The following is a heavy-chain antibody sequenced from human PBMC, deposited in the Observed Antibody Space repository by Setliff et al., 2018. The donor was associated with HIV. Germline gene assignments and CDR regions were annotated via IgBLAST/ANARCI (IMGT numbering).Heavy chain of an antibody. Sequence: LRLSWSPSGFTFSSYGMHWVRQAPGKGLEWVAFIRYDGSNKYYADSVKGRFTISRDNSKNTLYLQMNSLRAEDTAVYYCAKETGYCSGGSCLGGMDVWGQGTTVTVSS. D-gene: IGHD2-15*01. V-gene: IGHV3-30*02. CDR1: GFTFSSYG. J-gene: IGHJ6*02. CDR2: IRYDGSNK. CDR3: AKETGYCSGGSCLGGMDV.